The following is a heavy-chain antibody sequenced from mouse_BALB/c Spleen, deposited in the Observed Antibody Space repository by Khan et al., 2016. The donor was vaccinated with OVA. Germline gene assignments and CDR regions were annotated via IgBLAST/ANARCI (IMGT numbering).Heavy chain of an antibody. CDR1: GFSLTDYG. Sequence: QVQLKESGPGLVAPSQSLSITCTVSGFSLTDYGVSWIRQPPGKGLEWLGVIWGGGSTYYNSALNSRLSISKDNSKSQVFLKMISLQTDDTAMYYCAKRVWNYYYAIDYWGQGTSVTVSS. V-gene: IGHV2-6-5*01. J-gene: IGHJ4*01. CDR3: AKRVWNYYYAIDY. CDR2: IWGGGST. D-gene: IGHD2-1*01.